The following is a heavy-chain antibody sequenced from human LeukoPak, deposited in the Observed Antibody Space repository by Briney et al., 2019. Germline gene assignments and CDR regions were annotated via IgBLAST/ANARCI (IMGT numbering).Heavy chain of an antibody. Sequence: PSQTLSLTCTVSGGSISSGDYYWSWIRQPPGKGLEWIGYIYYSGSTYYNPSLKSRVTISVDTSKNQFSLKLSSVTAADTAVYYCARRKYCSSTSCYLDYYYYMDVWGKGTTVTVSS. D-gene: IGHD2-2*01. CDR2: IYYSGST. CDR3: ARRKYCSSTSCYLDYYYYMDV. CDR1: GGSISSGDYY. J-gene: IGHJ6*03. V-gene: IGHV4-30-4*08.